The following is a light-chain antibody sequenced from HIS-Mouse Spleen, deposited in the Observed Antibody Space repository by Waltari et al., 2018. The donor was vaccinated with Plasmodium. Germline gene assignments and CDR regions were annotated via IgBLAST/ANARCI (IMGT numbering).Light chain of an antibody. CDR2: EDS. CDR1: ALPKKY. Sequence: SYELTQPPSVSVSPGQTARITCSGDALPKKYAYWYQQKSGQAPVLVIYEDSKRPSGSPERLSGSSSGKMSTWTISGAQVEDEADYYCYSTDSSGNHSVFGGGTKLTVL. V-gene: IGLV3-10*01. J-gene: IGLJ3*02. CDR3: YSTDSSGNHSV.